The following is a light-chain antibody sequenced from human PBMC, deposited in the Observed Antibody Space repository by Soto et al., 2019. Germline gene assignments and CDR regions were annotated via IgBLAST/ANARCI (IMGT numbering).Light chain of an antibody. CDR1: QSMSNN. Sequence: EIVMTQSPATLSLTPGEGATLSCRASQSMSNNLSWYQQKPGQAPRLLIYGASTRATGIPARFSGSGSGTDFTLTISGLQPEDFAVYYCQQYGTSPGTLGQRTKVDIK. J-gene: IGKJ1*01. V-gene: IGKV3-15*01. CDR2: GAS. CDR3: QQYGTSPGT.